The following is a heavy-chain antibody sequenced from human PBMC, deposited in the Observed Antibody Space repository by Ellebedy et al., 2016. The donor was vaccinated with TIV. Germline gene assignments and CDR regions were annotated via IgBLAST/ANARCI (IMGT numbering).Heavy chain of an antibody. V-gene: IGHV1-24*01. J-gene: IGHJ6*02. D-gene: IGHD3-3*01. CDR1: GYTLTELS. Sequence: ASVKVSCXVSGYTLTELSMHWVRQAPGKGLEWMGGFDPEDGETIYAQKFQGKVTMTEDTSTDTAYMELSSLRSEDTAVYYCARDQERFSEYYYYGMDVWGQGTTVTVSS. CDR2: FDPEDGET. CDR3: ARDQERFSEYYYYGMDV.